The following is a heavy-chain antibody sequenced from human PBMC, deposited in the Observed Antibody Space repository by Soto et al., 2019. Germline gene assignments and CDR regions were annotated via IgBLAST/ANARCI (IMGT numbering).Heavy chain of an antibody. V-gene: IGHV3-33*01. Sequence: VLLVESGGGVVQPGRSLRLACTVSGFTFRSDGMHWVRQAPGKGLEWVAGIWYDGSYKYYAESLKGRFIISRDNSKNTIYLEMNSLGVEDTAVYYCARDHDSCSGGRCYGMDVWGQGTTVIVSS. CDR1: GFTFRSDG. D-gene: IGHD2-15*01. CDR2: IWYDGSYK. CDR3: ARDHDSCSGGRCYGMDV. J-gene: IGHJ6*02.